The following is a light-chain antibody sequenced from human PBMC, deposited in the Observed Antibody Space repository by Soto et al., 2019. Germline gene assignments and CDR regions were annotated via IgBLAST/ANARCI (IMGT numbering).Light chain of an antibody. CDR2: QTS. CDR3: QQRSEWPIT. J-gene: IGKJ5*01. Sequence: EIVLTQSPATLSSFPGDRVTLSCRASQYINTRLAWYQHRPGQAPRLLIYQTSLRAAGIPARFSASGSGTDFTLTISSLEPEDFAVYYCQQRSEWPITFGQGTRLEIK. V-gene: IGKV3D-11*03. CDR1: QYINTR.